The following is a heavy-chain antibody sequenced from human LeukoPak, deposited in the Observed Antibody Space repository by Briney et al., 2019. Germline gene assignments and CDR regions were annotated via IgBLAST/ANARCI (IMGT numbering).Heavy chain of an antibody. CDR3: ARELLGIWFDP. D-gene: IGHD7-27*01. V-gene: IGHV3-48*01. CDR1: GFTFSSYS. CDR2: ISSGSRTI. J-gene: IGHJ5*02. Sequence: GGSLRLSCAASGFTFSSYSMNWVRQAPGKGLEWVSYISSGSRTIDYADSVKGRFTISRDNAKDSLYLQMNSLRAEDTAVYYCARELLGIWFDPWGQGTLVTVSS.